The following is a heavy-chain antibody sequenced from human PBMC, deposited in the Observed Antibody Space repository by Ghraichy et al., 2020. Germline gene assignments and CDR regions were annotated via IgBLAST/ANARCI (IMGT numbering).Heavy chain of an antibody. V-gene: IGHV4-34*01. Sequence: SETLSLTCAVYGGSFSGYYWSWIRQPPGKGLEWIREINHSGSTNYNPSLKSRVTISVDTSKNQFSLKLSSVTAADTAVYYCARVYSSSQVNAFDIWGQGTMVTVSS. CDR2: INHSGST. CDR1: GGSFSGYY. D-gene: IGHD6-6*01. CDR3: ARVYSSSQVNAFDI. J-gene: IGHJ3*02.